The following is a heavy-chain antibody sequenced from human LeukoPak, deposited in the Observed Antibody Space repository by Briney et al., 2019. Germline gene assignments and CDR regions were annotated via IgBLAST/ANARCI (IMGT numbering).Heavy chain of an antibody. CDR1: GGSISSYY. J-gene: IGHJ3*02. V-gene: IGHV4-59*08. CDR2: IYYSGST. D-gene: IGHD3-22*01. Sequence: SETLSLTCTVSGGSISSYYWSWIRQPPGKGLEWMGYIYYSGSTNYNPSLKSRVTISVDTSKNQFSLKLSSVTAADTAVYYCARITMIPNDAFDIWGQGTMVTVSS. CDR3: ARITMIPNDAFDI.